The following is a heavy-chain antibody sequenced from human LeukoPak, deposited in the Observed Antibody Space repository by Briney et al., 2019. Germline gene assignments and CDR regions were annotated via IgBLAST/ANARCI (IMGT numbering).Heavy chain of an antibody. V-gene: IGHV3-9*01. CDR2: ISWNSGSI. D-gene: IGHD3-10*01. J-gene: IGHJ4*02. Sequence: GGSLRLSCAASGFTFDGYAMHWVRQAPGEGLEWVSGISWNSGSIGYADSVKGRFTISRDNAKNSLYLQMNSLRAEDTALYYCAKDRGLWFGEFGYWGQGTLVTVSS. CDR3: AKDRGLWFGEFGY. CDR1: GFTFDGYA.